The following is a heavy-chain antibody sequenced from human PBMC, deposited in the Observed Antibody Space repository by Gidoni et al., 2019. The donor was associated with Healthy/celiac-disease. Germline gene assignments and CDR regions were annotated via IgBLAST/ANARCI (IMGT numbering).Heavy chain of an antibody. CDR2: INHSGST. Sequence: QVQLQQWGAGLLKPSETLSLTCAVYGGSFSGYYWSWIRQPPGKGLEWIGEINHSGSTNYNPSLKSRVTISVDTSKNQFSLKLSSVTAADTAVYYCARGRGGSYYNYYYYMDVWGKGTTVTVSS. V-gene: IGHV4-34*01. CDR1: GGSFSGYY. CDR3: ARGRGGSYYNYYYYMDV. D-gene: IGHD1-26*01. J-gene: IGHJ6*03.